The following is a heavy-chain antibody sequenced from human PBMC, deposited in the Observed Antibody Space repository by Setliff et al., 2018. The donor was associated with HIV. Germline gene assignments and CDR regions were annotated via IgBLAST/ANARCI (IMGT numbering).Heavy chain of an antibody. V-gene: IGHV1-3*01. CDR2: INAGNGNT. CDR1: GYTFTSHA. CDR3: ALIRLGAVAGFDY. J-gene: IGHJ4*02. Sequence: ASVKVSCKASGYTFTSHAIHWVRQAPGQRLEWMGWINAGNGNTKYSQKFQGRVAFTGDTPASTAYMELSSLRSQDTAVYYCALIRLGAVAGFDYWGQGTLVTVSS. D-gene: IGHD6-19*01.